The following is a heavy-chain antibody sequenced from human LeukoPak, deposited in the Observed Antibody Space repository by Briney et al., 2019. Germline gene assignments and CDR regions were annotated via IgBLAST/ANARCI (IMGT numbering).Heavy chain of an antibody. V-gene: IGHV1-3*01. Sequence: ASVKVSCKASGYTFTSYAMHWVRQAPGQRLEWMGWINAGNGNTKYSQKFQGRVTITRDTSASTAYMELSSLRSEDTAVYYCARSIVGATHFDYWGQGTLVTVSS. J-gene: IGHJ4*02. D-gene: IGHD1-26*01. CDR2: INAGNGNT. CDR3: ARSIVGATHFDY. CDR1: GYTFTSYA.